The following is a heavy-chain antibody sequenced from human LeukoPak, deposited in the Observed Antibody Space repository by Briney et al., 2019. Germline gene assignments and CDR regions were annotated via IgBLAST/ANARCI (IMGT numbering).Heavy chain of an antibody. D-gene: IGHD3-10*01. CDR2: IYTSGST. V-gene: IGHV4-61*02. Sequence: SQTLSLTCTVSGGSISSGSYYWSWIRQPAGKGLEWIGRIYTSGSTNYNPSLKSRVTISVDTSKNQFSLQLNSVTPEDTAVYYCAREGLWFGEFPFDYWGQGTLVTVSS. CDR1: GGSISSGSYY. J-gene: IGHJ4*02. CDR3: AREGLWFGEFPFDY.